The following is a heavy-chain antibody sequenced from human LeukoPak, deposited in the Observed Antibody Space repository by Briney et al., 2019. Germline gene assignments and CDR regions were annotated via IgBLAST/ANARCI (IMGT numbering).Heavy chain of an antibody. CDR1: GFTFSSYA. J-gene: IGHJ4*02. CDR2: ISGTGGST. V-gene: IGHV3-23*01. Sequence: PGGSLRLSCAASGFTFSSYAMSWVRQAPGKGLEWVSAISGTGGSTYYADSVKGRFTISRDNSKNTLYLQMNSLRAEDTAVYYCAKDPPMYSSGDHYDYWGQGTLVTVSS. D-gene: IGHD6-19*01. CDR3: AKDPPMYSSGDHYDY.